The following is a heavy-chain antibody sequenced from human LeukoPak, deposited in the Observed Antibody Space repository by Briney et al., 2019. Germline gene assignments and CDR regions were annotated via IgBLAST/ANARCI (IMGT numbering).Heavy chain of an antibody. Sequence: GGSLRLSCAASGFTFDDYAMHWVRQAPGMGLEWVSGISWNSGSIGYADSVKGRFTISRDNAKNSLYLQMNSLRAEDTALYYCAKDGRGLLWFGAAYYYGMDVWGQGTTVTVSS. CDR1: GFTFDDYA. V-gene: IGHV3-9*01. CDR3: AKDGRGLLWFGAAYYYGMDV. CDR2: ISWNSGSI. J-gene: IGHJ6*02. D-gene: IGHD3-10*01.